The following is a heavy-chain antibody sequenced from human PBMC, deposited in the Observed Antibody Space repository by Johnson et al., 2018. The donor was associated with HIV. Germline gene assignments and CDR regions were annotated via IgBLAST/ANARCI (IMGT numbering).Heavy chain of an antibody. Sequence: VQLVESGGGLVQPGRSLRLSCAASGFTFDDYAMHWVRQAPGKGLEWVSGISWNSGNIGYADSVKGRFTISRDNAKNSLYLQMNSLRAEDTAVYYCARLVTIFGVVKGAFDIWGQGTMVTVSS. CDR3: ARLVTIFGVVKGAFDI. CDR2: ISWNSGNI. CDR1: GFTFDDYA. J-gene: IGHJ3*02. V-gene: IGHV3-9*01. D-gene: IGHD3-3*01.